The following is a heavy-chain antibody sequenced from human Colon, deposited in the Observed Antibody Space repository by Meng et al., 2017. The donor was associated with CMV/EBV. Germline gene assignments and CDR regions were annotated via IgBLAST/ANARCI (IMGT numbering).Heavy chain of an antibody. CDR3: AKAVAASDYYYRGMDV. J-gene: IGHJ6*02. CDR1: GYTFTDYY. CDR2: INPYSGIT. V-gene: IGHV1-2*02. D-gene: IGHD6-19*01. Sequence: ASVKVSCKSSGYTFTDYYIHWVRQAPGQGLEWVGWINPYSGITNYAQKLQGRVTMTRDTSITTAYMELTRLTSDDTAKYYCAKAVAASDYYYRGMDVWGQGTTVTVSS.